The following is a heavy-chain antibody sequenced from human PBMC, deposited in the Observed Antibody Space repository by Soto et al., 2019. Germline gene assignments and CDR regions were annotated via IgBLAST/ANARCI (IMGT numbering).Heavy chain of an antibody. CDR3: VNGQYCSSTSFYFGAIDY. CDR2: ISSNGGST. D-gene: IGHD2-2*01. Sequence: GGSLRLSCSASGFTFSSYAMHWVRQAPGKGLEYVSAISSNGGSTYYADSVKGRFTISRDNSKNTRDLQMSSLRAEDTAVYYCVNGQYCSSTSFYFGAIDYWGQGTLVTVSS. V-gene: IGHV3-64D*08. J-gene: IGHJ4*02. CDR1: GFTFSSYA.